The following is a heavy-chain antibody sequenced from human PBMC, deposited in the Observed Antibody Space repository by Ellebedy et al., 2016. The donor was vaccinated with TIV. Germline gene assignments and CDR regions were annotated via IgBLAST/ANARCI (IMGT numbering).Heavy chain of an antibody. D-gene: IGHD2-2*02. CDR3: ATFPDIVVVPAAIDAFDI. V-gene: IGHV1-2*02. J-gene: IGHJ3*02. CDR1: GYTFTGYY. Sequence: ASVKVSCXASGYTFTGYYMHWVRQAPGQGLEWMGWINPNSGGTNYAQKFQGRVTMNRDTSISTAYMELSRLRSDDTAVYYCATFPDIVVVPAAIDAFDIWGQGTMVTVSS. CDR2: INPNSGGT.